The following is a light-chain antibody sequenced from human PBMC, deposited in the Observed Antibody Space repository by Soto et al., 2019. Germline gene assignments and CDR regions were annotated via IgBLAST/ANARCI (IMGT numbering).Light chain of an antibody. J-gene: IGKJ1*01. Sequence: DIQMTQSPSSLSASVGDRVTITCRASQSISNYLNWYQQKPGKAPKLLIYAASSMPSGVPSRFSGSGSGTDFTLTISSLQPDDSATYYCQQSFGPLWTFGQGTKVEV. CDR2: AAS. CDR3: QQSFGPLWT. CDR1: QSISNY. V-gene: IGKV1-39*01.